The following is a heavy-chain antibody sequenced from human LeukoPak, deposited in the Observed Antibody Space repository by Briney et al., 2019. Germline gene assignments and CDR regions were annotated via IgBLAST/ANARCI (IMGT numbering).Heavy chain of an antibody. CDR2: INSDGSST. J-gene: IGHJ4*02. CDR3: AREAYDSSGY. V-gene: IGHV3-74*01. Sequence: GGSLRLSCAASGFSFSTYWMHWVRRAPGKGLVWVSRINSDGSSTSYADSVKGRFTISRDNAKNTLYLQMNSLRAEDTAVYYCAREAYDSSGYWGQGTLVTVSS. CDR1: GFSFSTYW. D-gene: IGHD3-22*01.